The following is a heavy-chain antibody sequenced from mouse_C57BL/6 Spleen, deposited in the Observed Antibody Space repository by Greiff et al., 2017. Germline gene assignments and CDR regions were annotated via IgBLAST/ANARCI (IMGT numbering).Heavy chain of an antibody. CDR2: IYPGDGDT. Sequence: QVQLQQSGPELVKPGASVKISCKASGYAFSSSWMNWVKQRPGKGLEWIGRIYPGDGDTNYNGKFKGKATLTADKSSSTAYMQLSSLTSEDSAVYFCTRYYGYDAVDYWGQGTTLTVSS. J-gene: IGHJ2*01. CDR1: GYAFSSSW. CDR3: TRYYGYDAVDY. V-gene: IGHV1-82*01. D-gene: IGHD2-2*01.